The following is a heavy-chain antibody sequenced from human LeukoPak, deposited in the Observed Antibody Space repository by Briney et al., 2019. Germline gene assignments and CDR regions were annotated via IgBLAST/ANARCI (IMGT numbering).Heavy chain of an antibody. CDR2: ISAYNGNT. Sequence: ASVKVSCKASGYTFTSYGISWVRQAPGQGLEWMGWISAYNGNTNYAQKLQGRVTMTTDTSTSTAYMELRSLRSDDTAVYYCARVVGATPRIARDFDYWGQGTLVTVSS. CDR1: GYTFTSYG. CDR3: ARVVGATPRIARDFDY. V-gene: IGHV1-18*01. D-gene: IGHD1-26*01. J-gene: IGHJ4*02.